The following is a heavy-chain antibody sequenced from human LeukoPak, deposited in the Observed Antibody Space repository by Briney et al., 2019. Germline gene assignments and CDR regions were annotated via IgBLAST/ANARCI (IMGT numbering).Heavy chain of an antibody. CDR1: GFTFSSYW. J-gene: IGHJ4*02. Sequence: GGSLRLSCAASGFTFSSYWMNWVRQAPGKGLVWVSRIASDGSSTTYADSVKGRFSISRDNAKNTLYLQMNSLRVEDTAVYYCAKDQIVVVTAIFDYWGQGTLVTVSS. V-gene: IGHV3-74*01. D-gene: IGHD2-21*02. CDR3: AKDQIVVVTAIFDY. CDR2: IASDGSST.